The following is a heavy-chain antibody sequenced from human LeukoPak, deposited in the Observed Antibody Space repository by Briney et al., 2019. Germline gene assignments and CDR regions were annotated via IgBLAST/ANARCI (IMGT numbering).Heavy chain of an antibody. CDR1: GDSFSDYY. D-gene: IGHD1-1*01. Sequence: PSETLSLACSYSGDSFSDYYWTWIRRPPGGRLEWIGHIYFRGSTKYNPSLKSRVNISVDTSTHQVFLTLSSVSAAGTAVYYCARAMRWTSGPVELGWFDRWGQGTLVIVSS. CDR3: ARAMRWTSGPVELGWFDR. CDR2: IYFRGST. V-gene: IGHV4-59*01. J-gene: IGHJ5*02.